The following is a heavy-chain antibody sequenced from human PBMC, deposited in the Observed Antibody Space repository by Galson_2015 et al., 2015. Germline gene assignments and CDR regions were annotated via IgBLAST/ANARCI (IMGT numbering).Heavy chain of an antibody. CDR2: IYHGGST. V-gene: IGHV4-38-2*01. Sequence: SETLSLTCAVSGYSISSGYYWGWIRQPPGKGLEWIGSIYHGGSTYYNPSLKSRATISVDTSKNQFSLKLSSVTAADTAVYYCARVTKMGAAAGLNWFDPWGQGTLVTVSS. J-gene: IGHJ5*02. D-gene: IGHD6-13*01. CDR3: ARVTKMGAAAGLNWFDP. CDR1: GYSISSGYY.